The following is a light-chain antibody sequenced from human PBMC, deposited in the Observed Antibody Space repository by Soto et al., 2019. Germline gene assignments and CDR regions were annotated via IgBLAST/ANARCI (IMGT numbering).Light chain of an antibody. CDR3: QQLNSSPS. CDR1: QGISSY. CDR2: AAS. Sequence: DIQLTQSPSFLSASVGDRVTITCRASQGISSYLAWYQQKPGKAPKLLIYAASTLQSGVPSRFSGSGSGTEVTPTIISLQHEDFATYYCQQLNSSPSFGGGTKVEIK. V-gene: IGKV1-9*01. J-gene: IGKJ4*01.